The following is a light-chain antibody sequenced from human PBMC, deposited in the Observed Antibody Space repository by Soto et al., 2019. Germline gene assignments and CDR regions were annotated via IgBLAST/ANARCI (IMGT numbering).Light chain of an antibody. CDR1: ENVRTF. CDR3: QQHSHWPPWT. J-gene: IGKJ1*01. CDR2: GAS. V-gene: IGKV3-11*01. Sequence: ELVLTQSPGTLSLSPGERATLSCRASENVRTFVDWYQQKPGQAPRLLIHGASNRATGIPDRFSGSGSGTDFTLTISNLEPEDFAVYYCQQHSHWPPWTFGQGTRVEIQ.